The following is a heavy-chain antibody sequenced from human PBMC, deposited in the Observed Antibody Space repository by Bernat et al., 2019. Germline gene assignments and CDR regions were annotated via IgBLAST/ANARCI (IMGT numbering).Heavy chain of an antibody. J-gene: IGHJ1*01. CDR1: GFTVSSNY. V-gene: IGHV3-53*01. Sequence: EVQLVESGGVLIQPGGSLRLSCAASGFTVSSNYMSWVRQAPGTGLEWVSVIYSGGSTYYEDSVKGRFTISRDNSKNTLYLQMNSLSNEDTAVYYCAHIGYCSGGSCLGEPTEYYQHWGQGTLVTVSS. CDR3: AHIGYCSGGSCLGEPTEYYQH. CDR2: IYSGGST. D-gene: IGHD2-15*01.